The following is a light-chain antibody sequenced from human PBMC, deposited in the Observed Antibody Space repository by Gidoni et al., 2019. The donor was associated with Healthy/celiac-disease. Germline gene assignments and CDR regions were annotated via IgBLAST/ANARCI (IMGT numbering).Light chain of an antibody. Sequence: DIQMTQSPSSLSSSVGDRVTITCQASQDISNYLNWYQQKPGKAPKLLIYDASNLETGVPSRFSGSGAGTDFTFTSSSLQPEDIATYYCQQYDNLLYTFGQXTKLEIK. V-gene: IGKV1-33*01. CDR1: QDISNY. CDR2: DAS. CDR3: QQYDNLLYT. J-gene: IGKJ2*01.